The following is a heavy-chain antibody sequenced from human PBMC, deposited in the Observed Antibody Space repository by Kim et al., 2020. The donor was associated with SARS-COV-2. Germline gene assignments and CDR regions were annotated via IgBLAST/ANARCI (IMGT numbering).Heavy chain of an antibody. Sequence: KLQGRVTMTTDTSTSTAYMELRSLRSDDTAVYYCARDKEVTFYYYYGMDVWGQGTTVTVSS. D-gene: IGHD5-18*01. CDR3: ARDKEVTFYYYYGMDV. J-gene: IGHJ6*02. V-gene: IGHV1-18*01.